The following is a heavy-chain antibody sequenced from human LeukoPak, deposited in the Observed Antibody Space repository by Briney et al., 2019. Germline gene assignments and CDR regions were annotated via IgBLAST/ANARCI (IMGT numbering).Heavy chain of an antibody. Sequence: PGGSLRLSCAASGFTFSSYGMHWVRQALGKGLEWVAVISYDGSNKYYADSVKGRFTISRDNSKNTLYLQMNSLRAEDTAVYYCAKIVVPAAIGGYYFDYWGQGTLVTVSS. D-gene: IGHD2-2*01. J-gene: IGHJ4*02. CDR2: ISYDGSNK. CDR3: AKIVVPAAIGGYYFDY. CDR1: GFTFSSYG. V-gene: IGHV3-30*18.